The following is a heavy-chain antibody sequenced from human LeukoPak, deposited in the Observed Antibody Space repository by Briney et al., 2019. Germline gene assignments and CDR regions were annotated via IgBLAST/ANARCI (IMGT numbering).Heavy chain of an antibody. CDR1: GRSISSGSYY. V-gene: IGHV4-61*02. J-gene: IGHJ5*02. CDR2: IYTSGST. D-gene: IGHD2-15*01. Sequence: KSSETLSLTCTVSGRSISSGSYYWSWIRQPAGKGLERIGRIYTSGSTNYNPSLKSRVTISVDTSKNQFSLKLSSVTAADTAVYYCAVVHIPRPDWFDPWGQGTLVTVSS. CDR3: AVVHIPRPDWFDP.